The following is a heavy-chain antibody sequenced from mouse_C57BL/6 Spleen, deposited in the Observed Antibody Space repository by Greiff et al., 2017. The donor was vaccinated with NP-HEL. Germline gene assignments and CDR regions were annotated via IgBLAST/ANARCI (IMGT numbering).Heavy chain of an antibody. V-gene: IGHV2-5*01. J-gene: IGHJ4*01. CDR1: GFSLTSYG. CDR2: IWRGGST. D-gene: IGHD1-1*01. Sequence: VKLMESGPGLVQPSQSLSITCTVSGFSLTSYGVHWVRQSPGKGLEWLGVIWRGGSTDYNAAFMSRLSITKDNSKSQVFFKMNSLQADDTAIYYCAKNYYGSSPHYYAMDYWGQGTSVTVSS. CDR3: AKNYYGSSPHYYAMDY.